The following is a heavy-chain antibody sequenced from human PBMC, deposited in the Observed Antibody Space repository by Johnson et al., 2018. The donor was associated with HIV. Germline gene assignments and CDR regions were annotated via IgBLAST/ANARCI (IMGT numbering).Heavy chain of an antibody. Sequence: AAGGVTFSSHALHWVRQAPGKGLEWVGRIKSKTDGGTAEYAAPVKDRFTISRDDSKNTVYLQMNSLTTEDTAIYYCTTPRPNWGWNAFDIWGQGTMVTVSS. CDR2: IKSKTDGGTA. V-gene: IGHV3-15*07. J-gene: IGHJ3*02. D-gene: IGHD7-27*01. CDR3: TTPRPNWGWNAFDI. CDR1: GVTFSSHA.